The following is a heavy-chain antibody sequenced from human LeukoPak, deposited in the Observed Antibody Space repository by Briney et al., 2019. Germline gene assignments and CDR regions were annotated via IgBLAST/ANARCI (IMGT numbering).Heavy chain of an antibody. D-gene: IGHD3-22*01. CDR1: GGSISSGGYS. Sequence: PSQTLSLTCAVSGGSISSGGYSWSWIRQPPGKGLEWIGYIYHSGSTYYNPSLKSRVTISVDRSKNQFSLKLSSVTAADTAVYYCARPVGSSGPYNWFDPWGQGTLVTVSS. CDR3: ARPVGSSGPYNWFDP. V-gene: IGHV4-30-2*01. J-gene: IGHJ5*02. CDR2: IYHSGST.